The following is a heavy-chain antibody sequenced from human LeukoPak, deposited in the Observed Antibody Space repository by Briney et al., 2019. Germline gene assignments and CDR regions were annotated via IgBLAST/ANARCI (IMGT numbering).Heavy chain of an antibody. CDR2: ISWNSGSI. CDR1: GFTFDDYA. V-gene: IGHV3-9*01. D-gene: IGHD3-16*01. Sequence: GGSLRLSCAASGFTFDDYAIHWVRQAPGKGLEGVSGISWNSGSIGYADSVKGRFTISRDNAKNSLYLEMNSLRADDTAMYYCVRDSRLISPQGPTYVDSWGQGTLVTVSS. CDR3: VRDSRLISPQGPTYVDS. J-gene: IGHJ4*02.